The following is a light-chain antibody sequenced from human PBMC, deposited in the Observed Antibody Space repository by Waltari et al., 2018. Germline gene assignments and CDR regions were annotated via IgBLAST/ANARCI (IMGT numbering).Light chain of an antibody. Sequence: DIQMTQSPSSLSASLGDRVTITCRASQSISSYLNWYQQKPGKVPKLLIYAASSLQSGVPSRFSVSGSGTDFTLTISSLQPEDFATYYCQQSYSTPLTFGGGTKVEIK. CDR1: QSISSY. CDR3: QQSYSTPLT. J-gene: IGKJ4*01. V-gene: IGKV1-39*01. CDR2: AAS.